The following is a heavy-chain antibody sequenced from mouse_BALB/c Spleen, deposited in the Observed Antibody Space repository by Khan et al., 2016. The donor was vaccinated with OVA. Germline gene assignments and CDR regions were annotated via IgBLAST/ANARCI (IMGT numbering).Heavy chain of an antibody. Sequence: EVKLMESGPELVKPGASVKVSCKASGYTFTDYYMKWMKQSHGKSLEWIGDINPNNGDTFYNQKFKGKATLTVDKSSNTAYTQLNSLSSEDSAVYYCARGLFDVWGAGTTVTVSS. CDR1: GYTFTDYY. J-gene: IGHJ1*01. CDR3: ARGLFDV. CDR2: INPNNGDT. V-gene: IGHV1-26*01.